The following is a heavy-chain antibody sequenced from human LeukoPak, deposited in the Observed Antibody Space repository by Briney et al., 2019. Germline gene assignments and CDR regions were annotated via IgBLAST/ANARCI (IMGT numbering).Heavy chain of an antibody. CDR2: IIPYFGTS. J-gene: IGHJ4*02. CDR1: GVTFSRLV. D-gene: IGHD3-10*01. V-gene: IGHV1-69*13. Sequence: ASVKVSCKASGVTFSRLVVSWVRQAPGQGLEWMGQIIPYFGTSNYAQNFQGRVTLTADEATNTAYMELNRLRSDDTAVYYCTRDGGDYGASGSYPDYWGQGTLVTVSS. CDR3: TRDGGDYGASGSYPDY.